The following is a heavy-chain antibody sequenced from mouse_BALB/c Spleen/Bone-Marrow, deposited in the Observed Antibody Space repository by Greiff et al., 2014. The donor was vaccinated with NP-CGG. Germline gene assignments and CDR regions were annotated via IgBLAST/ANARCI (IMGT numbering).Heavy chain of an antibody. V-gene: IGHV2-9*02. D-gene: IGHD1-1*01. J-gene: IGHJ4*01. CDR2: IWAGGST. Sequence: VKLVESGPGLVAPSQSLSIACTVSGFSLTGYGVHWVRQPPGKGLEWLGAIWAGGSTDYNSALMSRLSISKDNSKSQVFLKMNSLQTDDTAMYYCARALYYYGSSYYTMDYWGQGTSVIVSS. CDR3: ARALYYYGSSYYTMDY. CDR1: GFSLTGYG.